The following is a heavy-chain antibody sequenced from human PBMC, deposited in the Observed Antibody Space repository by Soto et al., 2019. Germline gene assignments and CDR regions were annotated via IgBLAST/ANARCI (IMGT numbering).Heavy chain of an antibody. CDR3: AKVPIFGVVSRSYGMDV. Sequence: GGSLRLSCAASGFTFTIYAMNWVRQAPGKGLEWVSAISGSGDNTYYADSVKGRFAISRDNSKNTLYLQMNSLRAEDTAVYYCAKVPIFGVVSRSYGMDVWGQGTTVTVSS. V-gene: IGHV3-23*01. CDR1: GFTFTIYA. J-gene: IGHJ6*02. CDR2: ISGSGDNT. D-gene: IGHD3-3*02.